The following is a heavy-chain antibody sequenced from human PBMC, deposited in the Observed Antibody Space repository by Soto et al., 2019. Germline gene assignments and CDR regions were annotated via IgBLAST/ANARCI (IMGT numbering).Heavy chain of an antibody. V-gene: IGHV1-69*02. D-gene: IGHD6-13*01. CDR1: GGTFSSYT. CDR2: IIPILGIA. CDR3: ARSEGAAGLYYYYYYGMDV. Sequence: GASVKVSCKASGGTFSSYTISWVRQAPGQGLEWMGRIIPILGIANYAQKFQGRVTMTADKSTSTAYMELSSLRSEDTAVYYCARSEGAAGLYYYYYYGMDVWGQGTTVTVSS. J-gene: IGHJ6*02.